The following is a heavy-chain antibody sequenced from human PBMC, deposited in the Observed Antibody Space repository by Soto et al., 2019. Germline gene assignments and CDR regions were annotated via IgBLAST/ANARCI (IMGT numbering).Heavy chain of an antibody. V-gene: IGHV3-23*01. CDR3: AKAGCSGGSCYRSNYYFHAMDV. CDR2: ISGSGNSP. CDR1: GFTFSSHA. J-gene: IGHJ6*02. D-gene: IGHD2-15*01. Sequence: GGSLRLSCAASGFTFSSHAMNWVRQAPGKGLEWVSAISGSGNSPYYADSVKGRFTISRDNSKNTMYLQMNSLRAGDTAVYYCAKAGCSGGSCYRSNYYFHAMDVWGQGTTVTVSS.